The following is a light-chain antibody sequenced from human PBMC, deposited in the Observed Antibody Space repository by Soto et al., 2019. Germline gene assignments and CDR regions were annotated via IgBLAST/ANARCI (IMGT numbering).Light chain of an antibody. J-gene: IGKJ3*01. Sequence: EIVLTQSPATLSLSPGERATLSCRASQSVSSYLAWYQQKPGQAPRLLIYDASNRATGIPARFSGSGSGTDFTLTISSLQSEDFAVYYCQQYHNWPRTFGPGTKVDIK. CDR2: DAS. CDR1: QSVSSY. CDR3: QQYHNWPRT. V-gene: IGKV3-11*01.